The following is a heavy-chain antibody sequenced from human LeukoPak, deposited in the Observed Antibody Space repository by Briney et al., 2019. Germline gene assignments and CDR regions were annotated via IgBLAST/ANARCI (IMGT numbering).Heavy chain of an antibody. CDR3: AKVLGYCSSTSCYHFDY. J-gene: IGHJ4*02. CDR2: ISGSGGST. D-gene: IGHD2-2*01. CDR1: GFTFSSYA. V-gene: IGHV3-23*01. Sequence: GGSLRLSCAASGFTFSSYAMSWVRQAPGKRLEWVSAISGSGGSTYYADSVKGRFTISRDNSKNTLYLQMNSLRAEDTAVYYCAKVLGYCSSTSCYHFDYWGQGTLVTVSS.